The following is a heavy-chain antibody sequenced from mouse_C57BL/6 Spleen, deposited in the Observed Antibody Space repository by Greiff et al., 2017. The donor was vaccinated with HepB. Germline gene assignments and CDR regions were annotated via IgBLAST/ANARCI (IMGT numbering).Heavy chain of an antibody. V-gene: IGHV1-55*01. Sequence: VQLQQSGAELVKPGASVKMSCKASGYTFTSYWITWVKQRPGQGLEWIGDIYPGSGSTNYNEKFKSKATLTVDTSSSTAYMQLSSLTSEDSAVYYCARSTSGYAWFAYWGQGTLVTVSA. CDR3: ARSTSGYAWFAY. D-gene: IGHD3-2*02. CDR1: GYTFTSYW. CDR2: IYPGSGST. J-gene: IGHJ3*01.